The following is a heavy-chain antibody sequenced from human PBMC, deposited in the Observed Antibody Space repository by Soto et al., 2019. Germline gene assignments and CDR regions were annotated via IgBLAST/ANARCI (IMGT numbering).Heavy chain of an antibody. CDR2: IDPSDSYT. Sequence: GESLKISCKGSGYSFTSYWISWVRQMPGKGLEWMGRIDPSDSYTNYSPSFQGHVTISADKSISTAYLQWSSLKASDTAMYYCARQVADYYDSSDDWFDPWGQGTLVTVSS. V-gene: IGHV5-10-1*01. CDR1: GYSFTSYW. CDR3: ARQVADYYDSSDDWFDP. J-gene: IGHJ5*02. D-gene: IGHD3-22*01.